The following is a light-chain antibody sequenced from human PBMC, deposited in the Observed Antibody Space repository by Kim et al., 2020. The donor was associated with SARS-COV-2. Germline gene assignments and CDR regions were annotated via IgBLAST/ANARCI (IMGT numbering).Light chain of an antibody. Sequence: QSALTQPPSASGSPGQSVTISCTGTSSDVGGYNYVSWYQQHPGKAPKLMIYEVSKRPSGVPDRFSGSKSGNTASLTVSGLRAEDEADYYCCSYAGSNNWVFGGGTQLTVL. CDR3: CSYAGSNNWV. CDR1: SSDVGGYNY. V-gene: IGLV2-8*01. CDR2: EVS. J-gene: IGLJ3*02.